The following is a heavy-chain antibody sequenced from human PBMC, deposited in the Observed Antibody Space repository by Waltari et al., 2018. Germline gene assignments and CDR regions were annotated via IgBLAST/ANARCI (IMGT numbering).Heavy chain of an antibody. Sequence: QVQLVESGGGVVQPGGSLRLCCAASGCTFSSSGMHGVGQAQGKGLEWVAFIRYDGSNKYYADSVKCRFTISRDNSKNTLYLQMNSLRAEDTAVYYCAIPARGSGWFDPWGQGTLVTVSS. CDR3: AIPARGSGWFDP. CDR2: IRYDGSNK. V-gene: IGHV3-30*02. CDR1: GCTFSSSG. D-gene: IGHD2-2*01. J-gene: IGHJ5*02.